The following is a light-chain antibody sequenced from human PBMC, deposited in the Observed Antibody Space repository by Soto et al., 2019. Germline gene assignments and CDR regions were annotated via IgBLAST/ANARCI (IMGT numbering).Light chain of an antibody. CDR1: QDISNF. Sequence: DIQMTQSPSDMSASVGDRVTITCRASQDISNFLVWFQQRPEKVPKRLMYSANRLESGVPSRFSGSGSGTEFTLTISSLQPDDSATYHCQQYNGFSHTFGQGTKVDIK. CDR2: SAN. V-gene: IGKV1-17*03. CDR3: QQYNGFSHT. J-gene: IGKJ2*01.